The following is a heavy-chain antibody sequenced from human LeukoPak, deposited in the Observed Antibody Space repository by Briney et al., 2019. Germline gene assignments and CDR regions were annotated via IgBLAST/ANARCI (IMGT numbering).Heavy chain of an antibody. J-gene: IGHJ4*02. V-gene: IGHV3-23*01. CDR2: ITGSGGTT. CDR3: ARSAITCGGDCYLFYFDY. CDR1: GFTFSIYA. D-gene: IGHD2-21*02. Sequence: AGGSLRLSCAASGFTFSIYAMTWVRQAPGKGLEWVSAITGSGGTTYYADSVKGRFTISRDNAKNSLYLQMNSLRAEDTAVYYCARSAITCGGDCYLFYFDYWGQGTLVTVSS.